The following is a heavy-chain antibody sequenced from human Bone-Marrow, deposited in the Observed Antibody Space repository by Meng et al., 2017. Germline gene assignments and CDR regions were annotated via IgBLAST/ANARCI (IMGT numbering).Heavy chain of an antibody. D-gene: IGHD3-16*01. CDR1: GFSLSTNGVA. CDR3: AHRRGGYYLDY. V-gene: IGHV2-5*02. CDR2: IYWDDDK. J-gene: IGHJ4*02. Sequence: QITWKEAGRTLVKPTQTLTLTCSFSGFSLSTNGVAGGWIRQPPGKALEWLALIYWDDDKRYSPSLKGRLTITKDTSKNQVVLTMTNMDPVDTATYYCAHRRGGYYLDYWGQGTLVTVSS.